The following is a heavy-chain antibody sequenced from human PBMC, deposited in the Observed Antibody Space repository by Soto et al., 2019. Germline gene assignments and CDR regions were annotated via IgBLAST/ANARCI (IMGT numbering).Heavy chain of an antibody. J-gene: IGHJ6*02. V-gene: IGHV3-33*01. CDR3: ARDRPAGYSSGWTYYYYYGMDV. Sequence: GGSLRLSCASSGFTFSSYGMHWFRQSPGAGLEWVSVIWYDGSNKYYADSVKGRFTISRDNSKNTLYLQMNSLRAEDTAVYYCARDRPAGYSSGWTYYYYYGMDVWGQGNTVTVS. D-gene: IGHD6-19*01. CDR2: IWYDGSNK. CDR1: GFTFSSYG.